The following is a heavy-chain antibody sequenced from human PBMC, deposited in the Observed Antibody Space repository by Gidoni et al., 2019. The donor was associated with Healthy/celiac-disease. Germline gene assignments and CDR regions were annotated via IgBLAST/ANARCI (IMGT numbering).Heavy chain of an antibody. D-gene: IGHD3-16*01. Sequence: LGRTYYRSKWYNDYAVSVKSRITINPDTSKNQFSLQLNSVTPEDTAVYYCASLGMDVWGQGTTVTVSS. V-gene: IGHV6-1*01. CDR3: ASLGMDV. CDR2: TYYRSKWYN. J-gene: IGHJ6*02.